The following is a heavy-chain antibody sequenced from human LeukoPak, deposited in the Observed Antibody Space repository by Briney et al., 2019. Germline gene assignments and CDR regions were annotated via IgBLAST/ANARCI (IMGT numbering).Heavy chain of an antibody. J-gene: IGHJ4*02. D-gene: IGHD4-23*01. CDR1: GGSISSGCYY. CDR3: ASSPLFSVAIDY. Sequence: SETLSLTCTVSGGSISSGCYYWSWIRQPAGKGLEWIGRIYSTGSTSYHPSLKSRVTISIDTSKNQFSLKLSSVTAADTAVYYCASSPLFSVAIDYWGQGTLVTVSS. CDR2: IYSTGST. V-gene: IGHV4-61*10.